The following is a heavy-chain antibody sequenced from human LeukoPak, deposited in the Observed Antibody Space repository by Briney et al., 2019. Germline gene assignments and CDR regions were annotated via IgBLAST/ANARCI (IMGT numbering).Heavy chain of an antibody. Sequence: ASVKVSCKASGYTFTGYYMHWVRQAPGQGLEWMGWINPNSGGTNYAQKFQGRVTMTRDTSISTAYMELSRLRSDDTAVYYCARAPLVGATSDFDYWGQGTLVTVSS. CDR2: INPNSGGT. V-gene: IGHV1-2*02. D-gene: IGHD1-26*01. CDR3: ARAPLVGATSDFDY. CDR1: GYTFTGYY. J-gene: IGHJ4*02.